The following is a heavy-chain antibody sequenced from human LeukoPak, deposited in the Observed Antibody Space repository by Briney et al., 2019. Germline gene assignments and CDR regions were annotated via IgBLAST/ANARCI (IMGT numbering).Heavy chain of an antibody. V-gene: IGHV3-23*01. D-gene: IGHD1-26*01. CDR3: AKDVGKWESLHFFDY. Sequence: GGSLRLSCAASGFTFSNYAMSWVRQAPGKGLEWVSSISVSGGNTYYADSVKSRFTISRDDSRNTLYLQMNSLRGDDTAVYYCAKDVGKWESLHFFDYWGQGTLVTVSS. CDR2: ISVSGGNT. CDR1: GFTFSNYA. J-gene: IGHJ4*02.